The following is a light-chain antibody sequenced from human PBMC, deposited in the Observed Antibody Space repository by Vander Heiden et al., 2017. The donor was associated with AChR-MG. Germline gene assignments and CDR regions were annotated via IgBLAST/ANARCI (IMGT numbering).Light chain of an antibody. CDR1: RLRSDY. V-gene: IGLV3-19*01. CDR2: GKN. J-gene: IGLJ2*01. CDR3: NSRDSSGNRVV. Sequence: SSELTQDPAVSVAFVQTVRIKRQGERLRSDYASWYQQKPGQAPVLVIYGKNNRPSGIPERFSGSRSGNTASLTITGAKAEDEADYYCNSRDSSGNRVVFGGGTKLTVL.